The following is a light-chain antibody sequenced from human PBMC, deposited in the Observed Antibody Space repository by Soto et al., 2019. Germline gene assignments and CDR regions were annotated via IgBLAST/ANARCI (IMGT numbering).Light chain of an antibody. CDR3: QQYDDVHQN. V-gene: IGKV4-1*01. J-gene: IGKJ1*01. CDR2: WAS. CDR1: QSILYSPNNKNY. Sequence: DIVMTQSPDSLAVSLGERATINCKSSQSILYSPNNKNYLAWYQQKPGQPPKLLIYWASTRESGVPDRFSGSGSGKDFTLPISSLQAEDVAVYYCQQYDDVHQNFGQGTKVEIK.